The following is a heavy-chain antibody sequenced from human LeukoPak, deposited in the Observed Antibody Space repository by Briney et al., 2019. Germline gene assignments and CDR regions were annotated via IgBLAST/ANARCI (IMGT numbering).Heavy chain of an antibody. D-gene: IGHD6-19*01. J-gene: IGHJ4*02. CDR3: AKIAVAYFDY. CDR2: IYSGGAT. Sequence: GGSLRLSCAASGFTFSSSNMGWVRQAPGKGLEWVSVIYSGGATYYPASAQARFIISRDLSKNTLFLQMHVLRAEATAVYYCAKIAVAYFDYWGQGTLVTVSS. CDR1: GFTFSSSN. V-gene: IGHV3-66*01.